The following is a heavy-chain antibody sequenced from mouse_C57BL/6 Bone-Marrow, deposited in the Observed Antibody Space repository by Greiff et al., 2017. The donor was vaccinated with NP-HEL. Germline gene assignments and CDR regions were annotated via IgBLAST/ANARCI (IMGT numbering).Heavy chain of an antibody. CDR1: EYEFPSHD. V-gene: IGHV5-2*01. CDR2: INSDGGST. Sequence: EVQLVESGGGLVQPGESLKLSCESNEYEFPSHDMSWVRKTPEKRLELVAAINSDGGSTYYPDTMERRFIISRDNTKKTLYMQMSSLRSEDTALYYCARKRQVRRVGGFAYWGQGTLVTVSA. J-gene: IGHJ3*01. CDR3: ARKRQVRRVGGFAY. D-gene: IGHD3-2*02.